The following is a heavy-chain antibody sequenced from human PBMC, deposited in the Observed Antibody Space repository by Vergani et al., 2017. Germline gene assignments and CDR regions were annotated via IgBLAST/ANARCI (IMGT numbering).Heavy chain of an antibody. V-gene: IGHV4-59*02. D-gene: IGHD3-3*01. CDR3: AGYDFWNAHYDS. CDR1: GGSVRSYY. CDR2: IYDSGST. Sequence: QVQLQESGPGLVKPSETLSLTCTVSGGSVRSYYWSWIRQPPGKGLEWIGYIYDSGSTNYNPSLKSRVTISVDTSKNQFSLKLSSVTAADTAVYYCAGYDFWNAHYDSWGEGTLVTVSS. J-gene: IGHJ4*02.